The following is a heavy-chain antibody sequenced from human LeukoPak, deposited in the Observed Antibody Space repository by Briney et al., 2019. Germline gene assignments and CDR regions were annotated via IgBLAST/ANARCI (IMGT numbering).Heavy chain of an antibody. Sequence: GGSLRLSCTASGFPFSTFWVTWVRQAPGKGLEWLGLINPAGTVTAYGDSVKGRFTISRENAKNSLYLQMNSLRAEDTALYYCARDPGWGALDIWGQETMVSVSS. J-gene: IGHJ3*02. V-gene: IGHV3-7*03. CDR3: ARDPGWGALDI. CDR1: GFPFSTFW. D-gene: IGHD1-26*01. CDR2: INPAGTVT.